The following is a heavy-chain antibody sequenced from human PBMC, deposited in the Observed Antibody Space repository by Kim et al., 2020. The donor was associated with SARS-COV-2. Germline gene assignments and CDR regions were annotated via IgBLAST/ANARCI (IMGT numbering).Heavy chain of an antibody. V-gene: IGHV1-18*04. CDR2: ISAYNGNT. CDR3: ARDFKLLWFGEGDYYYGMDV. Sequence: ASVKVSCKASGYTFTSYGISWVRQAPGQGLEWMGWISAYNGNTNYAQKLQGRVTMTTDTSTSTAYMELRSLRSDDTAVYYCARDFKLLWFGEGDYYYGMDVWGQGTTVTVSS. D-gene: IGHD3-10*01. CDR1: GYTFTSYG. J-gene: IGHJ6*02.